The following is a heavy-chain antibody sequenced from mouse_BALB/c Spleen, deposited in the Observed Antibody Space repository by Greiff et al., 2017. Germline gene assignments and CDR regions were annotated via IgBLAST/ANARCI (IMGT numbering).Heavy chain of an antibody. D-gene: IGHD4-1*01. Sequence: EVQLQESGPGLVKPSQSLSLTCSVTGYSITSGYYWNWIRQFPGNKLEWMGYISYDGSNNYNPSLKNRISITRDTSKNQFFLKLNSVTTEDTATYYCARNWDVGGYYFDYWGQGTTLTVSS. CDR1: GYSITSGYY. J-gene: IGHJ2*01. CDR3: ARNWDVGGYYFDY. CDR2: ISYDGSN. V-gene: IGHV3-6*02.